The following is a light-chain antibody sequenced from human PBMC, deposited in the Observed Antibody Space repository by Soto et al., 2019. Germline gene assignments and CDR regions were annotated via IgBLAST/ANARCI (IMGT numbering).Light chain of an antibody. CDR3: SSCAGNNNVV. CDR1: SSDVGDYKF. J-gene: IGLJ2*01. CDR2: EVS. V-gene: IGLV2-8*01. Sequence: QSALTQPPSASGSPGQSVTISCTGTSSDVGDYKFVSWYQQHPGKAPKLMIYEVSRRPSGVPDRFSGSKSGNTASLTVSGLQAEDEADYYCSSCAGNNNVVFGGGTQLTVL.